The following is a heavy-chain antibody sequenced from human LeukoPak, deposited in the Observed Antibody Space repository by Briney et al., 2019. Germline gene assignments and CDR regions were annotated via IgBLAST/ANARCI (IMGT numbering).Heavy chain of an antibody. CDR3: ARRAGAYSHPYDY. Sequence: RPGGSLRLSCTVSGFTVSSNSMSWVRQAPGKGLEWVSFIYSDNTNSSDYVKGRFTISRDNSKNTLYLQMNSLRAEDTAVYYCARRAGAYSHPYDYWGQGTLVTVSS. J-gene: IGHJ4*02. V-gene: IGHV3-53*01. D-gene: IGHD4/OR15-4a*01. CDR2: IYSDNT. CDR1: GFTVSSNS.